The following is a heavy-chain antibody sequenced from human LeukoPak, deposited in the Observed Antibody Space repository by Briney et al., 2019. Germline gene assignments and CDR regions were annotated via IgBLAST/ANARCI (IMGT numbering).Heavy chain of an antibody. CDR3: ARGPYNWKSKPFYYFDY. V-gene: IGHV6-1*01. CDR2: TYYRSKWYN. Sequence: SQTLSLTCAISGDSVSSNSAAWNWIRQSPSRGLEWLGRTYYRSKWYNDYAVSVKSRITINPDTSKNQFSLQLNSVTPEDTAVYYCARGPYNWKSKPFYYFDYWGQGTLVTVSS. J-gene: IGHJ4*02. CDR1: GDSVSSNSAA. D-gene: IGHD1-20*01.